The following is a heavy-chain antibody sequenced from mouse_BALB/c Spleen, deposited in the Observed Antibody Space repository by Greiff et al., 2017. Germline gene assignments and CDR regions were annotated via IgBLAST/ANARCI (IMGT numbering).Heavy chain of an antibody. D-gene: IGHD4-1*01. Sequence: VKPGTSVKLSCKASGYNFTSYWINWVKLRPGQGLEWIGDIYPGSGSTNYNEKFKSKATLTVDTSSSTAYMQLSSLASEDSALYYCARSWDEDYWGQGTTLTVSS. CDR2: IYPGSGST. CDR1: GYNFTSYW. J-gene: IGHJ2*01. CDR3: ARSWDEDY. V-gene: IGHV1-55*01.